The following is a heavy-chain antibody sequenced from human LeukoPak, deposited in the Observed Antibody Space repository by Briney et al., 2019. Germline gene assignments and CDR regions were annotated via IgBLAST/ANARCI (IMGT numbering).Heavy chain of an antibody. Sequence: QPGGSLRLSCAASGFTFSSNWMHWARQGPGKGLVWVSRISTDGSSTTYADSVKDRFTISRDNAKNTLYLQMNSLRAEDTAVYYCSRASSSVPNLLDYWGQGTLVTVSS. CDR3: SRASSSVPNLLDY. CDR1: GFTFSSNW. D-gene: IGHD6-19*01. V-gene: IGHV3-74*01. J-gene: IGHJ4*02. CDR2: ISTDGSST.